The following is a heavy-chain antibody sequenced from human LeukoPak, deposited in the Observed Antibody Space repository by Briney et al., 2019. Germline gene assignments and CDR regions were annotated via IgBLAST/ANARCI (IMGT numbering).Heavy chain of an antibody. CDR3: ARDPYGSGSSDY. J-gene: IGHJ4*02. CDR2: IYSGGST. D-gene: IGHD3-10*01. V-gene: IGHV3-53*01. Sequence: GGSLRLSCAASGFTVSSDYMSWVRQAPGKGLEWVSVIYSGGSTYYADSVKGRFTISRDNSKNTLYLQMNSLRAEDTAVYYCARDPYGSGSSDYWGQGTLVTVSS. CDR1: GFTVSSDY.